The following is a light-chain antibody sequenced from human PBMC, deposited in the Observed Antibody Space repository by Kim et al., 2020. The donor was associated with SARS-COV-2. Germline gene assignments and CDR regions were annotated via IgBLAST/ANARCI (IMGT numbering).Light chain of an antibody. V-gene: IGLV3-21*04. Sequence: APGETATITCGGNNIGSKSVKWFRQRPGQAPLMVIFYDSDRPSGIPERFSGSNSGNTATLTISRVEAGDEADFYCQVWHSGSDHYVFGTGTKVTVL. J-gene: IGLJ1*01. CDR3: QVWHSGSDHYV. CDR1: NIGSKS. CDR2: YDS.